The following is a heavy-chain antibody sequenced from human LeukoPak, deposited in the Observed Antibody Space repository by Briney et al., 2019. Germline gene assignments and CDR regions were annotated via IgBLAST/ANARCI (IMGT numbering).Heavy chain of an antibody. CDR3: ARGMDAEAFQN. CDR2: MNPHSGET. Sequence: VSVNVSCKTSGYRFTAYPLHWVRQAPGQGLEWLGWMNPHSGETNNAQKFQGRVTMTRDTSISVAYMELSSLRSDDMAVYFCARGMDAEAFQNWGQGTLVIVSS. D-gene: IGHD2-2*03. V-gene: IGHV1-2*02. J-gene: IGHJ1*01. CDR1: GYRFTAYP.